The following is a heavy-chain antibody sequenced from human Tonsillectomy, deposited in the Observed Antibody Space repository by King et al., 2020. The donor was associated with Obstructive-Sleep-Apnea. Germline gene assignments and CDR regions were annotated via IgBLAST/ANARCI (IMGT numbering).Heavy chain of an antibody. J-gene: IGHJ4*02. D-gene: IGHD1-26*01. Sequence: VQLQQLGAGLLKPSETLSLTCAVYGGSFSAYYWGWIRQPPGKGLEWIGEINHSVSTNCNPSLKSRVTISVDTSRNQFSLKLHSVTAADTAVYYCARVLGAAVPDYYFDYWGQGTLVTVSS. CDR2: INHSVST. CDR1: GGSFSAYY. V-gene: IGHV4-34*01. CDR3: ARVLGAAVPDYYFDY.